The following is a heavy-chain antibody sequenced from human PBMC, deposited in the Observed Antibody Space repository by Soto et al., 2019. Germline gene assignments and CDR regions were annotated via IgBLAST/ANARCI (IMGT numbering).Heavy chain of an antibody. CDR3: ARLGYCISTSCYGDNWFDP. CDR2: INPSGGST. J-gene: IGHJ5*02. V-gene: IGHV1-46*01. CDR1: GYTFTSYY. Sequence: QVQLVQSGAEVKKPGASVKVSCKASGYTFTSYYMHWVRQAPGQGLEWMGIINPSGGSTSYAQKFHGRVTMTRDTSTSTVYMEISSLRSEDTAVYYCARLGYCISTSCYGDNWFDPWGQGTLVTVSS. D-gene: IGHD2-2*01.